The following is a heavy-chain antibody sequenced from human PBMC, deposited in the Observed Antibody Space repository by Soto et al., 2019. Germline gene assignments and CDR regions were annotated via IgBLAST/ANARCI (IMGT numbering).Heavy chain of an antibody. CDR3: ARDTPPTDY. CDR1: GYTCTSYH. V-gene: IGHV1-18*01. CDR2: ISAYNTNT. Sequence: QVQLVQCGAEVKKPGASVKVSCKTSGYTCTSYHISWVRQARGQGLEWMGWISAYNTNTNYAQKFQGRVTMTTDTLTSTAYMELRSLRSDDTAVYYCARDTPPTDYWGQGTLVTVSS. J-gene: IGHJ4*02.